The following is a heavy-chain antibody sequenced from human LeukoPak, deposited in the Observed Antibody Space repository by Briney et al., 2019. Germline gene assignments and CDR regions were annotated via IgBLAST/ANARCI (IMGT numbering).Heavy chain of an antibody. Sequence: SETLSLTCAVSGYSISSGYYWGWIRQPPGKGLEWIGSIYHSGSTYYNPSLKSRVTISVDTSKNQFSLKLSSVTAADTAVYYCARSRYSYGYVDYWGQGTLVTVSS. J-gene: IGHJ4*02. CDR3: ARSRYSYGYVDY. CDR2: IYHSGST. V-gene: IGHV4-38-2*01. CDR1: GYSISSGYY. D-gene: IGHD5-18*01.